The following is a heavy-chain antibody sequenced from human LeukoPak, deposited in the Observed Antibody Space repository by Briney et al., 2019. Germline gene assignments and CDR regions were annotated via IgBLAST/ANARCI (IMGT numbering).Heavy chain of an antibody. J-gene: IGHJ3*02. CDR2: IYYSGST. V-gene: IGHV4-59*02. CDR1: GGSVRSYY. CDR3: ASSPGPHAFDI. Sequence: SQTLSLTCSLSGGSVRSYYWSSIRHPPGKGMEWIGYIYYSGSTNNNPSLKSRVTLSVDTSKNQFSLKLSSVTAADTAVYYCASSPGPHAFDIWGEGTMVTVSS.